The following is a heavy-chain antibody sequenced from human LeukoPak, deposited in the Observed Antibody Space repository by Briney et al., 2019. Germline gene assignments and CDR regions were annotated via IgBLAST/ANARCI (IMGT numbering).Heavy chain of an antibody. CDR1: GYTFTSKG. CDR2: ISAYNGNT. D-gene: IGHD1-1*01. J-gene: IGHJ3*02. CDR3: ARGTHDAFDI. V-gene: IGHV1-18*01. Sequence: ASVKVCCKASGYTFTSKGISWVLHAPGQGLEWMGWISAYNGNTNYAHKLQGRVTMTTDTSTSTAYMELRSLRSDDTAVYYCARGTHDAFDIWGQGTMVTVSS.